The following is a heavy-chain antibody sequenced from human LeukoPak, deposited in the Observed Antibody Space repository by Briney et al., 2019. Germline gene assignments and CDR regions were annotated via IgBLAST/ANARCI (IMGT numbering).Heavy chain of an antibody. CDR1: GGSISSYH. Sequence: SETLSLTCTVSGGSISSYHWSWIRQPPGKGLQWIGFIYSSGSTNYNPSLKSRVTISLDTSKNQFSLRLISVAAADTAVYYCARMYSGTSYYFDFWGQGTLVTVSS. CDR2: IYSSGST. D-gene: IGHD1-26*01. V-gene: IGHV4-59*01. J-gene: IGHJ4*02. CDR3: ARMYSGTSYYFDF.